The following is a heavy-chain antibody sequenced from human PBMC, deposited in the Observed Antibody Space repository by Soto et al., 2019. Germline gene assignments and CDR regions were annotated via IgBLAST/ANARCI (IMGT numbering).Heavy chain of an antibody. CDR2: TSYNGNNE. Sequence: PGGSLRISCAASGFTFSNYAIRWVRQAPGKGLEWFALTSYNGNNEYYTDSLKCRLTIARDNSKNTLFLQMNRLRPEDTAVYYCAKDQWLFHWPTSSLDFWCAGAQVTLYYG. V-gene: IGHV3-30*18. D-gene: IGHD6-19*01. CDR3: AKDQWLFHWPTSSLDFWCAGAQVTLYYG. CDR1: GFTFSNYA. J-gene: IGHJ6*01.